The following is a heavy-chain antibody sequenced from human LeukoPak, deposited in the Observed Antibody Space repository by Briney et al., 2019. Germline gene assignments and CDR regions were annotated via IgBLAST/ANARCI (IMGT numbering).Heavy chain of an antibody. CDR2: ITPKSDYI. CDR1: GFSFSDYA. Sequence: GGSLRLSCVGSGFSFSDYALEWVRQPPGKGLEWVASITPKSDYIYYTPSVKGRFTISRDNARRSVYLQMNSLRADDTAPYYCATMVGPRFGTYYYDFWGQGVQVTVSS. J-gene: IGHJ4*01. D-gene: IGHD3-16*01. V-gene: IGHV3-21*01. CDR3: ATMVGPRFGTYYYDF.